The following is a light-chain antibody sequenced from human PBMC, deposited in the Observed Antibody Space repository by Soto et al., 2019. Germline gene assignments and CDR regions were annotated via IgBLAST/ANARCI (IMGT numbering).Light chain of an antibody. CDR2: GNN. CDR1: SSNIGAGYD. J-gene: IGLJ3*02. V-gene: IGLV1-40*01. CDR3: QSYDSSLTNWV. Sequence: QPVLTQPPSVSGAPGQRVTISCTGSSSNIGAGYDVHWYQQFPGTAPKLLIYGNNNRPSGVPDRFSGSKSGTSASLAITGLQAEDEADYYCQSYDSSLTNWVFGGGTQLTVL.